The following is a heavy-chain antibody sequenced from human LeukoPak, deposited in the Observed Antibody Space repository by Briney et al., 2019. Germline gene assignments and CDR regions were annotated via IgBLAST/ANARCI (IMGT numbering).Heavy chain of an antibody. V-gene: IGHV4-4*02. J-gene: IGHJ4*02. CDR3: ARGRSHDY. CDR2: INHSGST. Sequence: PSGILSLTCAVSGGSISSSNWWSWVRQPPGKGLEWIGEINHSGSTNYNPSLKSRVTISVDTSKNQFSLKLSSVTAADTAVYYCARGRSHDYWGQGTLVTVSS. CDR1: GGSISSSNW.